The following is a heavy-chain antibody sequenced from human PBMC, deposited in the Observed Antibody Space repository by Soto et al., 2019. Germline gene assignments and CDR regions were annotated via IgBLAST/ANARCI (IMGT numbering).Heavy chain of an antibody. CDR1: GFTFSSFA. CDR3: VKYSSSWPTSPNNWFGP. CDR2: ISLNGDNT. Sequence: GSLRLSCSASGFTFSSFAMHWVRQAPGKGLEFVSAISLNGDNTYYAESVKGRFTIPRDNSKNTVYLQMGTLRAEDSAIYYCVKYSSSWPTSPNNWFGPWGQGTLVTVSS. V-gene: IGHV3-64D*08. D-gene: IGHD6-13*01. J-gene: IGHJ5*02.